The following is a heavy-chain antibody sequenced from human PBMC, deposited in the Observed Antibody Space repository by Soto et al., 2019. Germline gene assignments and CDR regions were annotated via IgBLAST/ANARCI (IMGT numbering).Heavy chain of an antibody. CDR1: GGSFSGYY. Sequence: PSETLSLTCAVYGGSFSGYYWSWIRQPPGKGLEWIGEINHSGSTYYSPSLESRVTISVDTSKNQFSLNVSSVTAADTAVYYCAKDASCYSCGAWGQGALVTVSS. V-gene: IGHV4-34*01. J-gene: IGHJ4*02. D-gene: IGHD2-15*01. CDR2: INHSGST. CDR3: AKDASCYSCGA.